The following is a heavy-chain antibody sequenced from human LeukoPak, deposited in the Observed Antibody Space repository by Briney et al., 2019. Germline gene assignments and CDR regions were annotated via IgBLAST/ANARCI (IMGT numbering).Heavy chain of an antibody. V-gene: IGHV1-46*03. CDR1: GYTFTSYY. CDR3: ARDHYYDSSGYYSPFDY. Sequence: ASVKVSCKASGYTFTSYYMHWVRQAPGQRLEWMGIINPSGGSTSYAQKFQGRVTMTRDTSTSTVYMELSSLRSEDTAVYYCARDHYYDSSGYYSPFDYWGQGTLVTVSS. D-gene: IGHD3-22*01. CDR2: INPSGGST. J-gene: IGHJ4*02.